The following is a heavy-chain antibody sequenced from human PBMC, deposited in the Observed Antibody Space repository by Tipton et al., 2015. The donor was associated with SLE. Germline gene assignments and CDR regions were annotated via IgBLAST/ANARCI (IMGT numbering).Heavy chain of an antibody. CDR3: ARGTRDSSSHAFDI. CDR1: GFTVSSNY. CDR2: IYSGGST. Sequence: GSLRLSCAASGFTVSSNYMSWVRQAPGKGLEWVSVIYSGGSTYYADSVKGRFTISRDNSKNTLYLQMNSLRAEDTAVYYCARGTRDSSSHAFDIGGQGTMVTVSS. D-gene: IGHD6-6*01. J-gene: IGHJ3*02. V-gene: IGHV3-53*05.